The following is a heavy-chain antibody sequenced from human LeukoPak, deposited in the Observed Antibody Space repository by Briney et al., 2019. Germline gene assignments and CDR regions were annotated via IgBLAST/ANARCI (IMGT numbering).Heavy chain of an antibody. CDR2: ISGSGGST. CDR1: GFTFRSYG. J-gene: IGHJ4*02. Sequence: GGSLRLSCAASGFTFRSYGMHWVRQAPGKGLEWVSAISGSGGSTYYADSVKGRFTISRDNSKNTLYLQMNTLRAEDTAVYYCAKGYYDRSGYATADYWGQGTLVTVSS. CDR3: AKGYYDRSGYATADY. V-gene: IGHV3-23*01. D-gene: IGHD3-22*01.